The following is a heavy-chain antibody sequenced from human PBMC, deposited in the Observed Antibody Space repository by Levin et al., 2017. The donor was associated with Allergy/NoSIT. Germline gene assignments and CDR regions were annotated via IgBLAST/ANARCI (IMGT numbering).Heavy chain of an antibody. J-gene: IGHJ5*02. CDR1: GYSFTSYW. CDR3: ARLHLAVAGTDGGFDP. Sequence: GASVKVSCKGSGYSFTSYWIGWVRQMPGKGLEWMGIIYPGDSDTRYSPSFQGQVTISADKSISTAYLQWSSLKASDTAMYYCARLHLAVAGTDGGFDPWGQGTLVTVSS. V-gene: IGHV5-51*01. D-gene: IGHD6-19*01. CDR2: IYPGDSDT.